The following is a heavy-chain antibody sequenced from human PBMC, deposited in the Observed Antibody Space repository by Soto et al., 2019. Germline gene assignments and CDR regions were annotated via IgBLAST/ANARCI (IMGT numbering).Heavy chain of an antibody. D-gene: IGHD4-4*01. Sequence: EVQLLESGGGLVQPGGSLRLSCAASGFTFSSYAMSWVRQAPGKGLEWVSAISGSGGSTYYADSVKGRFTISRDNSKNTLYLQMDSLRAEDTAVYYCAKGLQWYYYYMDVWGKGTTVTVSS. CDR2: ISGSGGST. CDR3: AKGLQWYYYYMDV. V-gene: IGHV3-23*01. CDR1: GFTFSSYA. J-gene: IGHJ6*03.